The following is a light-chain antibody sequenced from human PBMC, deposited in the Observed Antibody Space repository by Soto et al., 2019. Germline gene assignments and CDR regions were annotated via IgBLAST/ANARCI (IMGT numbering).Light chain of an antibody. CDR2: GAS. V-gene: IGKV3-15*01. J-gene: IGKJ1*01. CDR3: QQYSNWPRT. Sequence: DIVMTQSPATLSVSPGEGVTLSCRASQGIGDTLAWYQHKPGQAPRLLIYGASTRATGIPARFSGSGSGAEFTLTISSLQSEDFAVYYCQQYSNWPRTFGQETKVDIK. CDR1: QGIGDT.